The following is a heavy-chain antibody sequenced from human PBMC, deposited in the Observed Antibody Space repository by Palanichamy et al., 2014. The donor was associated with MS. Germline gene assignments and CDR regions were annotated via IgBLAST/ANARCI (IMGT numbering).Heavy chain of an antibody. CDR3: ARVLAGGCMDV. CDR1: GFTFSSYW. J-gene: IGHJ6*02. D-gene: IGHD6-13*01. CDR2: IDSDGNNI. Sequence: EVQLVESGGGVLQPGGSLRLSCAASGFTFSSYWMHWVRQASGKGLVWVSRIDSDGNNIQYAGPVKGRFTISRDNAKNTLYLQMNSLRVEDTAVYYCARVLAGGCMDVWGQGTTVTISS. V-gene: IGHV3-74*03.